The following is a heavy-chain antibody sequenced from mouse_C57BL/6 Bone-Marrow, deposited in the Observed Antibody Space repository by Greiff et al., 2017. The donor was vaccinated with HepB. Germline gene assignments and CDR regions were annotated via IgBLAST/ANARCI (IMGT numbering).Heavy chain of an antibody. CDR3: ARLKIYYDYAEDY. CDR1: GYTFTSYG. V-gene: IGHV1-81*01. Sequence: VKLQESGAELARPGASVKLSCKASGYTFTSYGISWVKQRTGQGLEWIGEIYPRSGNTYYNEKFKGKATLTADKSSSTAYMELRSLTSEDSAVYFCARLKIYYDYAEDYWGQGTTLTVSS. D-gene: IGHD2-4*01. J-gene: IGHJ2*01. CDR2: IYPRSGNT.